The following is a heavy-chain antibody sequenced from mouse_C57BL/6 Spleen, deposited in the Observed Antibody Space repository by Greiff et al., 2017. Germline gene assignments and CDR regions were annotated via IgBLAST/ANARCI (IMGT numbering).Heavy chain of an antibody. J-gene: IGHJ1*03. CDR3: TRHCYYGSSEYFDV. Sequence: QVQLQQPGAELVRPGSSVQLSCTASGYTFTSSWMDWVKQRPGQGLEWIGYIYPSDSETHYKQKFKDKSTLTVDKSSSTAYMQLSSLTSEDSAVYYCTRHCYYGSSEYFDVWGTGTTVTVSS. V-gene: IGHV1-61*01. D-gene: IGHD1-1*01. CDR1: GYTFTSSW. CDR2: IYPSDSET.